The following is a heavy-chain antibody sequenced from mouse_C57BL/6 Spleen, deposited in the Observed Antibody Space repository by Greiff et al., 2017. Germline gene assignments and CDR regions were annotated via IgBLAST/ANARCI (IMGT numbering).Heavy chain of an antibody. J-gene: IGHJ3*01. V-gene: IGHV3-6*01. Sequence: DVQLQESGPGLVKPSQSLSLTCSVTGYSITSGYYWNWIRQFPGNKLEWMGYISYDGSNNYNPSLKNRISITRDTSKNQIFLKLNSVTTEDTATYYCAREGGYSKGVFADWGQGTLVTVSA. CDR3: AREGGYSKGVFAD. CDR2: ISYDGSN. D-gene: IGHD2-5*01. CDR1: GYSITSGYY.